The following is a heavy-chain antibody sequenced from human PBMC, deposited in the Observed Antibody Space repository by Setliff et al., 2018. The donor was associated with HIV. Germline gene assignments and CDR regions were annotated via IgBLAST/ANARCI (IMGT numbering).Heavy chain of an antibody. Sequence: GESLKISCAASGFTFSNYTMHWVRQAPGKGLEWVGFISHDGSNNYFAGSVRGRFTISRDNSKNTLYPQMSSLRADDTAFYSCARASLYCSNGVCLHDVFDLWGKGTMVT. V-gene: IGHV3-30*04. CDR3: ARASLYCSNGVCLHDVFDL. J-gene: IGHJ3*01. CDR2: ISHDGSNN. CDR1: GFTFSNYT. D-gene: IGHD2-8*01.